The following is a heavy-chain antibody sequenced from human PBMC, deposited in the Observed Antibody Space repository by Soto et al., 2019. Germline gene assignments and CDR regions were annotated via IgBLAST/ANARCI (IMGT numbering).Heavy chain of an antibody. V-gene: IGHV4-38-2*01. CDR1: GYSITTGYY. CDR2: VYHSGRT. D-gene: IGHD3-22*01. Sequence: SETLSLTCAVSGYSITTGYYWGWVRRPPGKGLEWIGSVYHSGRTSYNPSLESRVTISVDTSKNQFSLRLSSVTAADTALYYCARGVNYYDSSGFYPRGYWGQGILVTVSS. J-gene: IGHJ4*02. CDR3: ARGVNYYDSSGFYPRGY.